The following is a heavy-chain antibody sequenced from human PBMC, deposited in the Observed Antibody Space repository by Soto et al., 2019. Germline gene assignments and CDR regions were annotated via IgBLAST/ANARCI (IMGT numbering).Heavy chain of an antibody. Sequence: QLQLQESGSGLVKPSQTLSLTCAVSGGSISSGGYYWSWIRQPPGKGLEWIGYIYHSGSTYYNPSLKSRVTISVARSKNQFSLKLSSVTAADTAVYYCARGGPSSEASFDYWGQGTLVTVSS. CDR1: GGSISSGGYY. V-gene: IGHV4-30-2*01. CDR3: ARGGPSSEASFDY. J-gene: IGHJ4*02. CDR2: IYHSGST.